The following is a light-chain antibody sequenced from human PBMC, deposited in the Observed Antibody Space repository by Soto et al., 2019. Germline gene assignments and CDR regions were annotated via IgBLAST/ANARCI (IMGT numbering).Light chain of an antibody. V-gene: IGLV2-14*01. CDR3: SSYTSSSSYV. CDR2: DVS. Sequence: QSALTQPASVSGSPGQSITISCTGTSSDVGGYNYVSWYQLHPGKAPKLMIYDVSHRPSAVSNRFSASKSGNTASLTISGLQTEDEADYYCSSYTSSSSYVFGTGTKVTVL. CDR1: SSDVGGYNY. J-gene: IGLJ1*01.